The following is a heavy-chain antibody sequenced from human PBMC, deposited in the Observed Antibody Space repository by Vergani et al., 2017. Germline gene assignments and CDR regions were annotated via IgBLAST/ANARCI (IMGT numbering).Heavy chain of an antibody. J-gene: IGHJ4*02. D-gene: IGHD3-10*01. CDR3: AKGDPYGSGSYYNVDY. Sequence: QVQLVESGGGVVQPGGSLRLSCAASGFTFSSYSMHWVRQAPGKGLEWVAFIRYDGSNKYYADSVKGRFTISRDNSKNTLYLQMNSLRAEDTAVYYCAKGDPYGSGSYYNVDYWGQGTLVTVSS. CDR2: IRYDGSNK. V-gene: IGHV3-30*02. CDR1: GFTFSSYS.